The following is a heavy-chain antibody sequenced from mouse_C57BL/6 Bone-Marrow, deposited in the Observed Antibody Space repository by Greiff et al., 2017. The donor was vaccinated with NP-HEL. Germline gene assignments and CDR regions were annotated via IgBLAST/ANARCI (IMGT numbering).Heavy chain of an antibody. D-gene: IGHD2-5*01. Sequence: VKLQESGAELVKPGASVKISCKASGYSFTSYYIHWVKQRPGQGLEWIGWIYPGSGNTKYNEKFKGKATLTADTSSSTAYMQLSSLTSEDSAVYYCASTGAYYSNYDYAMDYWGQGTSVTVSS. CDR2: IYPGSGNT. J-gene: IGHJ4*01. V-gene: IGHV1-66*01. CDR1: GYSFTSYY. CDR3: ASTGAYYSNYDYAMDY.